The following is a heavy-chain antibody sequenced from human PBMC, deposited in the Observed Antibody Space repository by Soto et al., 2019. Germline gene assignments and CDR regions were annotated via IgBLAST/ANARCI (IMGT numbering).Heavy chain of an antibody. J-gene: IGHJ6*02. CDR3: ARGDVVSGYDFWSGYYRRSNYYYYYGMDV. Sequence: SETLSLTCAVYGGSFSGYYWSWIRQPPGKGLEWIGEINHSGSTNYNPSLKSRVTISVDTSKNQFSLKLSSVTAADTAVYYCARGDVVSGYDFWSGYYRRSNYYYYYGMDVWGRGTTVTVSS. CDR2: INHSGST. D-gene: IGHD3-3*01. CDR1: GGSFSGYY. V-gene: IGHV4-34*01.